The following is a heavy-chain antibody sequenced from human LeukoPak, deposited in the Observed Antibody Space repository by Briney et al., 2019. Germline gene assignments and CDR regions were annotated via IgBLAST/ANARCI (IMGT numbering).Heavy chain of an antibody. CDR3: GPPDGGKDPLGY. CDR1: GFTFSSYS. Sequence: PGGSLRLSCAASGFTFSSYSMNWVRQAPGKGLEWVSSISSSSSYIYYADSVKGRFTISRDNAKNSLYLQMNSLRAEDTAVYYCGPPDGGKDPLGYWGQGTLVTVSS. J-gene: IGHJ4*02. CDR2: ISSSSSYI. V-gene: IGHV3-21*01. D-gene: IGHD4-23*01.